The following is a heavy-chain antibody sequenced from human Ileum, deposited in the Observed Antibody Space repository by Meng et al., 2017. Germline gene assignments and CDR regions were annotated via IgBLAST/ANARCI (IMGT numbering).Heavy chain of an antibody. CDR2: SYYDGSS. CDR3: TRGGFGYSVPFDF. J-gene: IGHJ4*02. D-gene: IGHD5/OR15-5a*01. V-gene: IGHV4-31*03. CDR1: GASLSTGGYY. Sequence: HVQLHESGPGLVKPSQTLSLTCRVSGASLSTGGYYWGWIRQQPAKGLEWIGYSYYDGSSYYNPSLKSRPIISLDASKSQFSLRLTSMTAADTAIYYCTRGGFGYSVPFDFWGQGTLVTVSS.